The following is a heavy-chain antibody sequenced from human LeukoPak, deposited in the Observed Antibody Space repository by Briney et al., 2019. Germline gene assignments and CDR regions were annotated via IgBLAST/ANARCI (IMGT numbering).Heavy chain of an antibody. CDR1: GASINTYY. Sequence: SETLSLTCTVSGASINTYYWSWIRQPPGKGLEWIGYIYYSGTTSYNPSLKTRVTISIDTSKNQFSLKLSSVTAADTAMYYCALDTSGWSDDSFDIWGQGTKVTVSS. D-gene: IGHD6-19*01. J-gene: IGHJ3*02. CDR2: IYYSGTT. CDR3: ALDTSGWSDDSFDI. V-gene: IGHV4-59*01.